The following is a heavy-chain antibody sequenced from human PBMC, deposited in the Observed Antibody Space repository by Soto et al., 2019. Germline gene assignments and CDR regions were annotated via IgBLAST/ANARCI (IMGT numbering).Heavy chain of an antibody. V-gene: IGHV1-69*13. D-gene: IGHD6-25*01. J-gene: IGHJ5*02. CDR2: IIPIFGTA. CDR3: AREGIGQAAAFDP. CDR1: GGTFSSYA. Sequence: GASVKVSCKASGGTFSSYAISWVRQAPGQGLEWMGWIIPIFGTANYAQKFQGRVTITADESTSTAYMELSSLRSEDTAVYYCAREGIGQAAAFDPWGQGTLVTVSS.